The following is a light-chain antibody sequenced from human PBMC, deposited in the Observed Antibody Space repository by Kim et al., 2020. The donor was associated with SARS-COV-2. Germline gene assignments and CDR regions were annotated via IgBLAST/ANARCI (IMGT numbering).Light chain of an antibody. J-gene: IGKJ1*01. Sequence: SSSEGDQFTAPWRARQGIRGWLAWYQKKPGKAPKLLSYKASSLQSGVPSRFSGSGSGTEFTLTISSLQPDDFATYYCQQYSSYWTFGQGTKVEIK. V-gene: IGKV1-5*03. CDR3: QQYSSYWT. CDR2: KAS. CDR1: QGIRGW.